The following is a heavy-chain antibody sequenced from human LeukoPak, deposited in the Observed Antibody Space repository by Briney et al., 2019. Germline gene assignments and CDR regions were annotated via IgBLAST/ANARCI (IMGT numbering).Heavy chain of an antibody. Sequence: GGSLRLSCAVSGFTFNSYAMHWVRQAPGKGLDWVAVIWYDGSNKYYADSVKGRFTISRDNSKNTLYLQMNSLRAEDTALYYCARAGSGWYEIDSWGQGTLVTVSS. CDR1: GFTFNSYA. CDR2: IWYDGSNK. J-gene: IGHJ4*02. V-gene: IGHV3-33*01. CDR3: ARAGSGWYEIDS. D-gene: IGHD6-19*01.